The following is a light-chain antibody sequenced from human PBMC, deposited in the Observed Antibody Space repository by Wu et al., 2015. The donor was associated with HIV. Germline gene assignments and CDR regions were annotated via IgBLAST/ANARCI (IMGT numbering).Light chain of an antibody. V-gene: IGKV3-11*01. CDR3: HQRTTWPPT. J-gene: IGKJ1*01. Sequence: DIILTQSPATLSLSPGERATLSCRASRSVSNYLAWYQQIPGQAPRLLISDASNRATGTPARFSGSGSGTDFTLTISSLEPEDFAVYYCHQRTTWPPTFGRRDPAGSPT. CDR1: RSVSNY. CDR2: DAS.